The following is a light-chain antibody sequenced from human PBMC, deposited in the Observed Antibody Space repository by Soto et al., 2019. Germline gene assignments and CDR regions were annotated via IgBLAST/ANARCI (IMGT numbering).Light chain of an antibody. CDR2: KAS. CDR1: QSVRSW. CDR3: QQYNGYLLT. Sequence: DIQMTQSPSTLFASVGDRVTITCRASQSVRSWLAWYQQKPGKAPKLLIYKASTLESGVPSRFSGSGSETEFTLTISSLQPDDFATYYCQQYNGYLLTFGGGTRVETK. J-gene: IGKJ4*01. V-gene: IGKV1-5*03.